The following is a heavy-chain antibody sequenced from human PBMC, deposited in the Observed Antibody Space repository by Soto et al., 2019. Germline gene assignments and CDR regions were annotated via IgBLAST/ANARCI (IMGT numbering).Heavy chain of an antibody. CDR3: ASPTVRYDWYFDL. V-gene: IGHV4-31*03. J-gene: IGHJ2*01. D-gene: IGHD3-10*01. CDR1: GGSISSGGYY. Sequence: QVQLQESGPGLVKPSQTLSLTCTVSGGSISSGGYYWSWIRQHPGKGLEWIGYIYYSGSTYYNPSLMRRVTISVDTSKNQFSLKLSSVTAADTAVYYCASPTVRYDWYFDLWGRGTLVTVSA. CDR2: IYYSGST.